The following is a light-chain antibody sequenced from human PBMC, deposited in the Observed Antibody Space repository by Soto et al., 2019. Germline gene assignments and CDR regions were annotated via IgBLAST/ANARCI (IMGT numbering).Light chain of an antibody. CDR1: QGVTTT. V-gene: IGKV3D-11*01. J-gene: IGKJ1*01. CDR2: DVS. Sequence: TESPGTLSVSPGERATLSCRAGQGVTTTFAWYQQKSGQSPRLLIYDVSIRATGVPARFSGSGSGTEFTLTISSLEPEDFAVYYCQQRSHWWTFGQGTKVDI. CDR3: QQRSHWWT.